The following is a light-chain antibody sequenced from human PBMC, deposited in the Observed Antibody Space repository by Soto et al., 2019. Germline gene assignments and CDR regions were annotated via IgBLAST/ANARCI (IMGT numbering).Light chain of an antibody. J-gene: IGKJ1*01. V-gene: IGKV1-6*01. CDR3: LQDYNYPWT. CDR2: AAS. CDR1: QDIRND. Sequence: AIQMTQSPSSLYTSVGDRVTITCRASQDIRNDLGWYQQKPGKAPKLLIYAASRLQSGVPSRFSGSGSGTDFTLTISSLQPEDFAIYYCLQDYNYPWTFGQGTKVEIK.